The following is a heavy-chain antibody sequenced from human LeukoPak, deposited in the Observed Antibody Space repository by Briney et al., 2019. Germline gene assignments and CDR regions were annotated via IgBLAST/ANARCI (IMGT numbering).Heavy chain of an antibody. CDR1: GDSVSSNSAA. Sequence: SQTLSLTCAISGDSVSSNSAAWNWIRQSRSRGLEWLGRTYYRSKWYNDYAVSVKSRITINPDTSKNQFSLQLNSVTPEDTAVYYCARGRGGYGDYYYYYMDVWGKGTTVTVSS. V-gene: IGHV6-1*01. D-gene: IGHD4-17*01. CDR3: ARGRGGYGDYYYYYMDV. CDR2: TYYRSKWYN. J-gene: IGHJ6*03.